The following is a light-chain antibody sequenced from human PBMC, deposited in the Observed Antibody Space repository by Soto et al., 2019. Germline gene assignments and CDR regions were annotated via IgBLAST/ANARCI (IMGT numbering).Light chain of an antibody. CDR2: DTS. J-gene: IGKJ5*01. CDR1: QSVSRK. CDR3: QQYNTWTSIT. Sequence: EIVMTQSPVTLSVSPGERATLSCRASQSVSRKLVWDQQKPGQAPRLLIYDTSTSATGIPARFSGSGSGTEFTLTISSLQSEDFAVYYCQQYNTWTSITFGQGTRLEIK. V-gene: IGKV3-15*01.